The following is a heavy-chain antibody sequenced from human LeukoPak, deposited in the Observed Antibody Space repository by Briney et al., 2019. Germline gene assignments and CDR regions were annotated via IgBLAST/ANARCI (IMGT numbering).Heavy chain of an antibody. Sequence: SETLSLTCAVYGGSFSGFYWTWIRQPPGKGLEWVGEIIHTGSTNYNPSLKSRVTISVDTSKNQFSLKLSSVTAADTAVYYCARGRGMIPAATNWFDPWGQGTLVTVSS. CDR3: ARGRGMIPAATNWFDP. CDR2: IIHTGST. V-gene: IGHV4-34*01. D-gene: IGHD2-2*01. CDR1: GGSFSGFY. J-gene: IGHJ5*02.